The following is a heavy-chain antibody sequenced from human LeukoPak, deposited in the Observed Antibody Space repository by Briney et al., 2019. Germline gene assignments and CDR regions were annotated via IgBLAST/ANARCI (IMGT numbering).Heavy chain of an antibody. V-gene: IGHV3-7*01. CDR2: IEQDGSEK. J-gene: IGHJ5*02. CDR3: AKDRSSSWYAGLDP. Sequence: GGSLRLSCATSGFTFSSYWMNWVRQAPGKGLEWVANIEQDGSEKNYVDSVKGRFTISRDNAKNSLYLQMSSLRAEDTAVYYCAKDRSSSWYAGLDPWGQGTLVTVSS. D-gene: IGHD6-13*01. CDR1: GFTFSSYW.